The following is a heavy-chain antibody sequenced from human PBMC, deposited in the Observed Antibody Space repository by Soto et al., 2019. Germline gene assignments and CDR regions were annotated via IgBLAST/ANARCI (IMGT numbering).Heavy chain of an antibody. Sequence: SETLSLTCTVAGGSINRFYWDWFRQPPGKGLEWIGYIYFTGSTNYNPSLTSRVTISVDSSKRQFSLRLTSVSAADTAVYFCARHMAPGGTGNFDSWGQGLLVTVS. CDR2: IYFTGST. CDR1: GGSINRFY. V-gene: IGHV4-59*01. CDR3: ARHMAPGGTGNFDS. D-gene: IGHD3-10*01. J-gene: IGHJ4*02.